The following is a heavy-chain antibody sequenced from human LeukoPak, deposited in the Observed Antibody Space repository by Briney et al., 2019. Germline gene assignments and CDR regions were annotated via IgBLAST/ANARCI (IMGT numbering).Heavy chain of an antibody. CDR1: GGSINSYY. CDR3: ARPDYSSGWYNFDY. CDR2: ISYSGST. V-gene: IGHV4-59*08. D-gene: IGHD6-19*01. Sequence: PSETLSLTCTVSGGSINSYYWSWIRQPPGKGLEWIGYISYSGSTKYIPCLKSRVTISVDTSKNQFSLKLSSVTAADTAVYYCARPDYSSGWYNFDYWGQGTLVTVS. J-gene: IGHJ4*02.